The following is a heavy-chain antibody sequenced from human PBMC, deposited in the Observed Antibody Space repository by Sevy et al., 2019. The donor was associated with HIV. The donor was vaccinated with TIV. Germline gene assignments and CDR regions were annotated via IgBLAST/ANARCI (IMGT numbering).Heavy chain of an antibody. CDR2: IIPIFGTA. CDR3: ARRRDLDAFDI. Sequence: ASVKVSCKASGGTFSSYAISWVRQAPGQGLEWMGGIIPIFGTANYALKFQGRVTITADESTSTAYMELSSLRSEDTAVYYCARRRDLDAFDIWGQGTMVTVSS. V-gene: IGHV1-69*13. J-gene: IGHJ3*02. CDR1: GGTFSSYA.